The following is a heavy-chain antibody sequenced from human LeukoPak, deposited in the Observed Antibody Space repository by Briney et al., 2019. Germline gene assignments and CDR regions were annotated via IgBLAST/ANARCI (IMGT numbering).Heavy chain of an antibody. J-gene: IGHJ5*02. CDR1: GFTFSSYG. Sequence: GGSLRLSCAASGFTFSSYGMHWVRQAPGKGLEWVAVISYDGINKYYGDSVKGRFTISRDNSKNTLYLQMNSLRAEDTAVYYCAKGYGQRLVNNWFDPWGQGTLVTVSS. D-gene: IGHD6-13*01. CDR2: ISYDGINK. V-gene: IGHV3-30*18. CDR3: AKGYGQRLVNNWFDP.